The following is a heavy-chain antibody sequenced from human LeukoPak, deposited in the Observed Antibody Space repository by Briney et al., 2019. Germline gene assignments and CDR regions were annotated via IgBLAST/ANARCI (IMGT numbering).Heavy chain of an antibody. CDR1: GGSISSSSYY. D-gene: IGHD5-12*01. J-gene: IGHJ4*02. Sequence: SETLSLTCTVSGGSISSSSYYWGWIRQPPGKGLEWIGSICYSGSTYYNPSLKSRVTISVDTSKNQFSLKLSSMTAADTAVYYCARDSGAYSGYKYFDYWGQGTLVTVSS. CDR2: ICYSGST. V-gene: IGHV4-39*07. CDR3: ARDSGAYSGYKYFDY.